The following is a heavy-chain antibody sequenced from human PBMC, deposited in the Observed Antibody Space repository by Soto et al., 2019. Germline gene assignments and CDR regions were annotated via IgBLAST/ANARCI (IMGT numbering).Heavy chain of an antibody. V-gene: IGHV1-8*01. D-gene: IGHD3-9*01. J-gene: IGHJ6*02. Sequence: ASVKVSCKASGYTFTSYDINWVRQATGQGLEWMGWMNPNSGNTGYAQKFQGRVTMTRNTSISTVYMELSSLRSEDTAVYFCARDLGFDVLTGYSYYYYYAMDVWGQGTTVTVSS. CDR2: MNPNSGNT. CDR3: ARDLGFDVLTGYSYYYYYAMDV. CDR1: GYTFTSYD.